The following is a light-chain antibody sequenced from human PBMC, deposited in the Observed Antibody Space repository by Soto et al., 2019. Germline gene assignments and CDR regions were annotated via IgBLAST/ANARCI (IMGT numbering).Light chain of an antibody. Sequence: QSVLPQPPSGSAAPEQKVTISRSGGSSYLGINFVSCYQQFPVVVPKLLINEHNTRPSGFPDRFAVANSGTSATLAITGLGTGDEADYYWETWDGSLSVGVFGGGAKGTVL. J-gene: IGLJ1*01. CDR2: EHN. CDR3: ETWDGSLSVGV. CDR1: SSYLGINF. V-gene: IGLV1-51*02.